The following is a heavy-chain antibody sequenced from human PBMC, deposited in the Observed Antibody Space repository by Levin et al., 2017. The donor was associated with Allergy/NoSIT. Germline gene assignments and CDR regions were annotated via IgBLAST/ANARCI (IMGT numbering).Heavy chain of an antibody. Sequence: SLKISCAASGFTFDDYAMHWVRQAPGKGLEWVSGISWNSGSIGYADSVKGRFTISSDNAKNSLYLQRNSLRAEDTALYYCARDNIGLPDAFDIWGQGTMVIVSS. D-gene: IGHD3-10*01. CDR3: ARDNIGLPDAFDI. CDR2: ISWNSGSI. V-gene: IGHV3-9*01. CDR1: GFTFDDYA. J-gene: IGHJ3*02.